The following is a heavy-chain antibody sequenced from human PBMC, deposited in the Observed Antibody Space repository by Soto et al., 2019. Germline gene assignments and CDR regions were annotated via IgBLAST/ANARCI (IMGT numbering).Heavy chain of an antibody. CDR3: ARAAIAVAGRRPPGDY. Sequence: EVQLVESGGGLVQPGGSLRLSCAASGFTFSSYWMHWVRQAPGKGLVWVSRINRDGSSTSYADSVKGRFTISRDNGKNTLQLQMNSLRAEDTAVYYCARAAIAVAGRRPPGDYWGQGTLVTVSS. D-gene: IGHD6-19*01. J-gene: IGHJ4*02. CDR1: GFTFSSYW. V-gene: IGHV3-74*01. CDR2: INRDGSST.